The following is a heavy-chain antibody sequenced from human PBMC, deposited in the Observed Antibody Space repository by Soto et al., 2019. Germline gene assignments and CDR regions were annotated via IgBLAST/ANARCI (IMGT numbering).Heavy chain of an antibody. CDR1: GYIHAGDA. CDR3: ARDHHSSRPYYFDS. Sequence: GASLKVSCKTSGYIHAGDARNWVRHSSGPSIRWSVWFNAGNREAKHPQKFLGRITIARDTSASTAYMELSGLTSEDTAVYFCARDHHSSRPYYFDSWGQGTLVTVSS. CDR2: FNAGNREA. J-gene: IGHJ4*02. V-gene: IGHV1-3*01. D-gene: IGHD2-2*01.